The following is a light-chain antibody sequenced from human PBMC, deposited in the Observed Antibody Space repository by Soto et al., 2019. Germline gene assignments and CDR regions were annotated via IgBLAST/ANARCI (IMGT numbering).Light chain of an antibody. Sequence: QSALTQPPSASGSPGQSVTISCTGTSSDVGGYNYVSWYQQHPGKAPKLIISEVSKRPSGVPDRFSGSKSGNTASLTVSGLQAEDEAAYYCTSHAGSNNYVFGTGTKLTVL. CDR2: EVS. CDR3: TSHAGSNNYV. V-gene: IGLV2-8*01. J-gene: IGLJ1*01. CDR1: SSDVGGYNY.